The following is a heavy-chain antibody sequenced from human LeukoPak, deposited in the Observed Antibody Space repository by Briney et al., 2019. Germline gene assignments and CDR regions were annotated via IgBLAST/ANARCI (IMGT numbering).Heavy chain of an antibody. J-gene: IGHJ4*02. V-gene: IGHV6-1*01. D-gene: IGHD1-1*01. CDR2: TFYRSKWYN. CDR1: GDSVSRHDLT. Sequence: SQTLSLTCATSGDSVSRHDLTWDWVRQSPSRGLEWLGRTFYRSKWYNDYAVSVKSRITVSPDTSKNQFSLHLNSVTPEDTAVYYCVRSYDWVFDYWGQGTRVTVSP. CDR3: VRSYDWVFDY.